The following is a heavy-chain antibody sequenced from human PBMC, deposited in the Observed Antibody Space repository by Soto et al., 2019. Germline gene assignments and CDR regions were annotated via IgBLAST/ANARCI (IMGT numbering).Heavy chain of an antibody. D-gene: IGHD3-22*01. J-gene: IGHJ6*02. Sequence: SETLSLTCTVTRGSISSSSYYWGWIRQPPGKGQEWIGRIYYSGSTYYNPSLKSRVTISVDTSKNQFSLKLSSVTAADTAVYYCARRLYYDSSGFEGGGMDVWGQGTTVT. V-gene: IGHV4-39*01. CDR1: RGSISSSSYY. CDR3: ARRLYYDSSGFEGGGMDV. CDR2: IYYSGST.